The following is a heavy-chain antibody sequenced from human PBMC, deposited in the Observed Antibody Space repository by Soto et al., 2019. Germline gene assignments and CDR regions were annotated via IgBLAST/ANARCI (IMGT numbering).Heavy chain of an antibody. V-gene: IGHV1-69*12. CDR2: IIPIFGTA. Sequence: QVQLVQSGAEVKKPGSSVKVSCKASGGTFSSYAISWVRQAPGQGLEWMGGIIPIFGTANYAQKFQGRVTITASEATSTAYMELSSPRAEDTAVYYCARHVPYYDSSGYNSGSAFDIWGQGTMVTVSS. D-gene: IGHD3-22*01. CDR1: GGTFSSYA. J-gene: IGHJ3*02. CDR3: ARHVPYYDSSGYNSGSAFDI.